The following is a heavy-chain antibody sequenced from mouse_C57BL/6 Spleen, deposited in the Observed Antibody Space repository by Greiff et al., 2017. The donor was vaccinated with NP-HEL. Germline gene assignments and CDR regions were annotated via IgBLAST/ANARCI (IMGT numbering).Heavy chain of an antibody. CDR1: GYAFSSYW. D-gene: IGHD2-10*02. CDR2: IYPGDGDT. J-gene: IGHJ3*01. CDR3: ARGGYGNYGGWFAY. Sequence: QVQLQQSGAELVKPGASVKISCKASGYAFSSYWMNWVKQRPGKGLEWIGQIYPGDGDTNYNGKFKGKATLTADKSSSTAYMQLSSLTSEDSAVYFCARGGYGNYGGWFAYWGQGTLVTVSA. V-gene: IGHV1-80*01.